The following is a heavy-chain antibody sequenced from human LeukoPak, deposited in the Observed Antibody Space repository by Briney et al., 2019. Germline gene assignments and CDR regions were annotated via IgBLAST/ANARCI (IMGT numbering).Heavy chain of an antibody. CDR3: AKDSAYDILTGYFDY. Sequence: GGSLRLSCAASGFTFGDCAMHWVRQAPGKGLEWVSGISWNSGSIGYADSVKGRFTISRDNAKNSLYLQMNSLRAEDTALYYCAKDSAYDILTGYFDYWGQGTLVTVSS. J-gene: IGHJ4*02. V-gene: IGHV3-9*01. CDR1: GFTFGDCA. CDR2: ISWNSGSI. D-gene: IGHD3-9*01.